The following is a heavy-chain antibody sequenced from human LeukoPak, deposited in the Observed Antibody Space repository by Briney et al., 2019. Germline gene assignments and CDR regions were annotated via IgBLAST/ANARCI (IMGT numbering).Heavy chain of an antibody. CDR2: IRQDGGQT. CDR3: ARDGHSSGSFDY. D-gene: IGHD3-10*01. CDR1: ELTFSGYW. J-gene: IGHJ4*02. Sequence: PGGSLRLSYAASELTFSGYWMNWVRQAPGKGLQWVGNIRQDGGQTHYSDSVKGRFTISRDNAKRSLYLQMNSLRPGDTAVYYCARDGHSSGSFDYWGQGTLVTVSS. V-gene: IGHV3-7*01.